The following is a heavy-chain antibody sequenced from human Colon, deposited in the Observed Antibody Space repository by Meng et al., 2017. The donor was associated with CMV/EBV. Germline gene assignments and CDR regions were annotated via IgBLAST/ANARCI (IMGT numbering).Heavy chain of an antibody. D-gene: IGHD2-2*02. CDR1: GFTFRNYA. CDR3: AKVLASYLPAPISQN. V-gene: IGHV3-23*01. J-gene: IGHJ4*02. Sequence: GGSLRLSCAASGFTFRNYAVSWLRRAPGKGLDWVSSISGNGDNTYYPDSVRGRFTIFRDNAKSTLYLQMNSLRAEDTAIYYCAKVLASYLPAPISQNWGQGTLVTVSS. CDR2: ISGNGDNT.